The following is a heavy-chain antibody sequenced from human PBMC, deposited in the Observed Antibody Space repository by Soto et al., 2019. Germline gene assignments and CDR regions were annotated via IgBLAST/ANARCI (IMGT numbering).Heavy chain of an antibody. D-gene: IGHD2-8*02. CDR3: AKHRRYYSTGGLYYPED. CDR2: INPNSGGT. Sequence: ASVKVSCKASGYTFTGYYMHWVRQAPGQGLEWMGWINPNSGGTNYAQKFQGWVTMTRDTSISTAYLQWSSLKASDTAMYYCAKHRRYYSTGGLYYPEDWGQGTPVTVSS. V-gene: IGHV1-2*04. CDR1: GYTFTGYY. J-gene: IGHJ4*02.